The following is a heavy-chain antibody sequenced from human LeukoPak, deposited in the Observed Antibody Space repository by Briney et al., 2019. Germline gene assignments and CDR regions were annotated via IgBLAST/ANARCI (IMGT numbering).Heavy chain of an antibody. D-gene: IGHD3-3*01. V-gene: IGHV1-8*01. J-gene: IGHJ6*02. CDR3: ARDGAPYYDFWSGSDQTYYYYYGMDV. CDR1: GYTFTSYD. CDR2: MNPNSGNA. Sequence: ASVKVSCKASGYTFTSYDINWVRQATGQGLEGMGGMNPNSGNAGYSQKFQGRVTMTRNTSISTAYMELSSLRSEDKAVYYCARDGAPYYDFWSGSDQTYYYYYGMDVWGQGTTVTVSS.